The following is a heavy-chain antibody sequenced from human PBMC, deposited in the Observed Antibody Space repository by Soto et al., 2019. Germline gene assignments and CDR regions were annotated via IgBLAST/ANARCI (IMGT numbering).Heavy chain of an antibody. CDR2: NSAYNGNT. J-gene: IGHJ6*02. CDR3: ARRQWLVGGYYYGMDV. D-gene: IGHD6-19*01. CDR1: GYTFTNYG. Sequence: QVQLVQSGAEVKKPGASVKVSCKASGYTFTNYGISWVRQAPGQGLEWMGWNSAYNGNTNYAQKLQGRATMTTDTSTSTAYMELRSLRSDDTAVYYCARRQWLVGGYYYGMDVWGQGTTVTVSS. V-gene: IGHV1-18*01.